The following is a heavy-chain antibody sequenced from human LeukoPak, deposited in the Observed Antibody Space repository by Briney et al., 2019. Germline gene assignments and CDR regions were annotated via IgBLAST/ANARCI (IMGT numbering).Heavy chain of an antibody. V-gene: IGHV4-39*01. CDR2: LHPSTTT. Sequence: SETLSLSCTVSGGSISSSSKFWGWIRQPPGKGLEWIGSLHPSTTTYYNPSLRSRVGISVDTSKNQFYLTLSSVTAADSAVYFCAIHDDCNSQPDGLDVWGQGTMVTVSP. J-gene: IGHJ3*01. D-gene: IGHD4-23*01. CDR3: AIHDDCNSQPDGLDV. CDR1: GGSISSSSKF.